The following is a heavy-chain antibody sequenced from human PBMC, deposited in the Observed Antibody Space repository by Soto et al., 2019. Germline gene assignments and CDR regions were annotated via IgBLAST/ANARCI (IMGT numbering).Heavy chain of an antibody. CDR1: GYTFTDYY. Sequence: QVQLVQSGAEVKKPGASVKVSCKASGYTFTDYYIHWVRQAPGQGLEWMGWINPNSGGTSYAQRFEGRVTMTADTSISTAYVELTRLRSAETAIYFWAILPDASTWPAWGQGTLVTGSS. V-gene: IGHV1-2*02. CDR2: INPNSGGT. J-gene: IGHJ5*02. CDR3: AILPDASTWPA. D-gene: IGHD2-2*01.